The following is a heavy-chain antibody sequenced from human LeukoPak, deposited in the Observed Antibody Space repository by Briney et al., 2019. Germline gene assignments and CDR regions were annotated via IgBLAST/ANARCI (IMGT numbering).Heavy chain of an antibody. D-gene: IGHD2-15*01. CDR2: ISSDSTNI. Sequence: GGSLRLSCAASGFTFSIYGMNWVRRAPGEGREWVASISSDSTNIYYTDSVKVRFTISRDNAKNSMYLQMNRLILEDTAVYYCARDGSGSGDYWGQGTLVTVSS. CDR1: GFTFSIYG. V-gene: IGHV3-21*01. J-gene: IGHJ4*02. CDR3: ARDGSGSGDY.